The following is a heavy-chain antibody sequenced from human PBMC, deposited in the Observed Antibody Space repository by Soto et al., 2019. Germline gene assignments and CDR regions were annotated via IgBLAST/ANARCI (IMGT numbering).Heavy chain of an antibody. CDR2: ISYDGSNT. CDR1: GFIFSNYD. V-gene: IGHV3-30*18. Sequence: XGSLIVSCAGAGFIFSNYDMHWVRQAPGKGLEWVALISYDGSNTYYADSVKGRFTISRDNSENTLYLQTNILRPEDTAVYYRVKGREGRGRSAEFDYWGQGTLVTVSS. CDR3: VKGREGRGRSAEFDY. J-gene: IGHJ4*02. D-gene: IGHD3-10*01.